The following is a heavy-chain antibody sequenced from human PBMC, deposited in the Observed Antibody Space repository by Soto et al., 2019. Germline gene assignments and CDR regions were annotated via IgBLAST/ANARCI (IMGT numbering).Heavy chain of an antibody. CDR1: GFIVSDTY. V-gene: IGHV3-66*01. CDR3: ARRPRYCRGGSCFITGDAFDI. CDR2: ISNRGDT. D-gene: IGHD2-15*01. J-gene: IGHJ3*02. Sequence: EVQLVESGGGLVQPGGSLRLSCTASGFIVSDTYMNWVRQAPGTGLQWVSVISNRGDTHYADSVRGRFSLCRAIAYNTXXXXXXXXXXXXXXXXXXARRPRYCRGGSCFITGDAFDIWGQGTMVTVSS.